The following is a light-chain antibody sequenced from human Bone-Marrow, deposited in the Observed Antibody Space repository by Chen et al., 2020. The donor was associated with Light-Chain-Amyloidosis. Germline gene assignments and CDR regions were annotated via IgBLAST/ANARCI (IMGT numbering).Light chain of an antibody. V-gene: IGLV3-25*03. CDR3: HSADSSGPYEVI. CDR2: RDT. Sequence: SYEMTQPPSVSVATGQTARSTRSGDDMPTKYAYWYQQKPGQAPVLVIHRDTERPSGISERFSGSSSGTTATLTISGVQAEDEADYHCHSADSSGPYEVIFGGGTKLTVL. CDR1: DMPTKY. J-gene: IGLJ2*01.